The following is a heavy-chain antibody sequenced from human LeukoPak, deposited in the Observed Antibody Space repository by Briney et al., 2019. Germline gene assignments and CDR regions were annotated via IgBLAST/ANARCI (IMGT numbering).Heavy chain of an antibody. D-gene: IGHD3/OR15-3a*01. CDR1: GGSISSSSYY. CDR3: ARDPPRTYYYYYMDV. V-gene: IGHV4-39*07. J-gene: IGHJ6*03. Sequence: PSETLSLTCTVSGGSISSSSYYWGWIRQPPGKGLEWIGSIYYSGSTYSNPSLKSRVTISLDTSKKQFSLRLSSVTDADTAVYYSARDPPRTYYYYYMDVWGKGTTVTVSS. CDR2: IYYSGST.